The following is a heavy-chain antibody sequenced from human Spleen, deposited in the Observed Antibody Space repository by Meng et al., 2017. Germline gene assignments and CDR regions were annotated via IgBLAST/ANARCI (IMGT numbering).Heavy chain of an antibody. V-gene: IGHV4-34*01. D-gene: IGHD6-19*01. CDR1: GGSFSDYY. J-gene: IGHJ4*01. CDR3: ASSGWYRGPNYFDY. Sequence: QLTLLQGGAGLLKPSVPLSLTRVVSGGSFSDYYWSGIRQPPGKGLEWIGEINHSGSTYYNPSLKSLVTISVDPSKNQFSLMVSSVTAADTAVYYCASSGWYRGPNYFDYWGQGTLVTVSS. CDR2: INHSGST.